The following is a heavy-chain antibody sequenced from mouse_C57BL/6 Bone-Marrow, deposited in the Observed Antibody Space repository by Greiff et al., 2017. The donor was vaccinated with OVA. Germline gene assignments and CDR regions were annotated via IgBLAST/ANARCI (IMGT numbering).Heavy chain of an antibody. J-gene: IGHJ1*03. CDR2: INYDGSST. V-gene: IGHV5-16*01. CDR3: ARHYYGRSYEYFDV. D-gene: IGHD1-1*01. Sequence: EVQLVESGGGLVQPGSSMKLSCTASGFTFSDYYIAWVRQVPEKGLEWVAHINYDGSSTYYLDSLKSRFIISRDNAKNILYLQMSSLQSEDTATYYCARHYYGRSYEYFDVWGTGTTVTVSS. CDR1: GFTFSDYY.